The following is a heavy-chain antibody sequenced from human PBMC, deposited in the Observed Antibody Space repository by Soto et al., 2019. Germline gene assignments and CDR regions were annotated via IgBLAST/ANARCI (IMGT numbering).Heavy chain of an antibody. V-gene: IGHV3-48*01. CDR2: ISSSSTI. J-gene: IGHJ2*01. D-gene: IGHD2-15*01. CDR1: GFTFSSYS. CDR3: ARDSGVCWSRSGGSCYRNYWDFEL. Sequence: GGSLRLSCAASGFTFSSYSMNWVRQAPGKGLEWVSYISSSSTIYYADSVKGRFTISRDNAKNSLYLQMNSLRAEDTAVYYCARDSGVCWSRSGGSCYRNYWDFELWGRGTLVT.